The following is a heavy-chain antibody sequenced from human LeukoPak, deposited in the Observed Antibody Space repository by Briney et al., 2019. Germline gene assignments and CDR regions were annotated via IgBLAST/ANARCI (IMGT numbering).Heavy chain of an antibody. V-gene: IGHV4-61*02. CDR3: ARASWDIVVVPAALSGFDY. D-gene: IGHD2-2*01. CDR1: GGSISSGSYY. Sequence: SQTLSLTCTVSGGSISSGSYYWSWIRQPAGKGLEWIGRIYTSGSTNYNPSLKSRVTISVDTSKNQFSLKLSSVTAADTAVYYCARASWDIVVVPAALSGFDYWGQGTLVTVSS. CDR2: IYTSGST. J-gene: IGHJ4*02.